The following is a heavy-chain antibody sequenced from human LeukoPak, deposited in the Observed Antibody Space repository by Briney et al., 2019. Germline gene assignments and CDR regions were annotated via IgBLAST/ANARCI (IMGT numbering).Heavy chain of an antibody. CDR3: ATDGAGFDT. Sequence: KSGGSLRLSCAASGFSFSDYYMSWIRQAPGKGLEWLSYINIGGTNTHYADSVKGRFTISRDSAKKSLYLELTNLRAEDTAVYYCATDGAGFDTWGQGVLVTVSP. J-gene: IGHJ5*02. V-gene: IGHV3-11*01. CDR2: INIGGTNT. CDR1: GFSFSDYY.